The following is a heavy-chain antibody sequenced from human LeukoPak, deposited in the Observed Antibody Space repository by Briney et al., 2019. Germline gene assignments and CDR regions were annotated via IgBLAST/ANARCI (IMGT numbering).Heavy chain of an antibody. CDR2: ISSSGSTI. V-gene: IGHV3-11*01. CDR3: ASTVNWNYRAPIDY. CDR1: GFTFSDYY. D-gene: IGHD1-7*01. J-gene: IGHJ4*02. Sequence: GGSLRLSCAASGFTFSDYYMSWIRQAPGKGLEWVSYISSSGSTIYYADSVKGRFTISRDNAKSSLCLQMNSLRAEDTAVYYCASTVNWNYRAPIDYWGQGTLVTVSS.